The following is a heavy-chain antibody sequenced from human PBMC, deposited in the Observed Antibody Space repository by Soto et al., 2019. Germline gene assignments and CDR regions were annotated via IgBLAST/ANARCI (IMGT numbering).Heavy chain of an antibody. J-gene: IGHJ5*02. V-gene: IGHV1-18*01. CDR2: ISAYNGNT. CDR1: GYTFTSYG. D-gene: IGHD3-16*01. Sequence: ASVKVSCKASGYTFTSYGISWVRQAPGQGLEWMGWISAYNGNTNYAQKLQGRVTMTTDTSTSTAYMELRSLRSDDTAVYHCARDERFGSQFDPWGQGTLVTVSS. CDR3: ARDERFGSQFDP.